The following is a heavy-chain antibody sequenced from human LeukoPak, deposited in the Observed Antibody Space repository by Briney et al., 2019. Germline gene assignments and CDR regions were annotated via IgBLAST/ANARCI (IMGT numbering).Heavy chain of an antibody. CDR2: ISSSSSYI. J-gene: IGHJ5*02. D-gene: IGHD4-17*01. V-gene: IGHV3-21*01. Sequence: GGPLRLSCAASGFTFSSYSMNWLRQAPGKGLEWVSSISSSSSYIYYADSVKGRFTISRDNAKNSLYLQINSLKAEDTAVYYCARAQTPPVTTTFDPWGQGTLVTVSS. CDR1: GFTFSSYS. CDR3: ARAQTPPVTTTFDP.